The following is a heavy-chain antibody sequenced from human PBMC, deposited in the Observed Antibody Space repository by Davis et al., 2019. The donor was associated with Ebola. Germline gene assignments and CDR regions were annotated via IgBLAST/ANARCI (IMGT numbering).Heavy chain of an antibody. Sequence: PGGSLRLSCAASGFTFSGSSMNWVRRAPGKGLEWVSPISGGTGTIEYADSVKGRFTISRDDAKNSLYLQMNSLRAEDTALYYCARDRVEDGRFGEAAYWGQGTLVTVSS. CDR3: ARDRVEDGRFGEAAY. CDR2: ISGGTGTI. D-gene: IGHD3-10*01. J-gene: IGHJ4*02. V-gene: IGHV3-48*04. CDR1: GFTFSGSS.